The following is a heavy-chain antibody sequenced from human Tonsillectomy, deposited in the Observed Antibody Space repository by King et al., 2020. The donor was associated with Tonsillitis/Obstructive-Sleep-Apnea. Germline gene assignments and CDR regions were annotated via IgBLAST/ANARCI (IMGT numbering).Heavy chain of an antibody. CDR3: ARERWGLGLDF. CDR2: IYSGGST. CDR1: GLTVSSNY. J-gene: IGHJ4*02. D-gene: IGHD3/OR15-3a*01. Sequence: QLVQSGGGLVQPGGSLRVSCAASGLTVSSNYMSWVRQAPGKGLEWVSVIYSGGSTYYADSVKGRFTISRDNSKNTRYLQMSSLRTEDTAVYYCARERWGLGLDFWGQGTLVTVSS. V-gene: IGHV3-66*01.